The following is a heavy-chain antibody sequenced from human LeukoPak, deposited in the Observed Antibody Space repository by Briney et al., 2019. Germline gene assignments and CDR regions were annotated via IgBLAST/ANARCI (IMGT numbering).Heavy chain of an antibody. CDR1: GFTFSNYA. CDR3: AKNGASGGSSWSDY. Sequence: GGSLRLSCAASGFTFSNYAMIWVRQAPGKGLERVSTINDGGRYSYYADSVRGRFAISRDNSKNTLYLQMNSLRAEDTAIYYCAKNGASGGSSWSDYWGQGTLVTVSS. V-gene: IGHV3-23*01. J-gene: IGHJ4*02. CDR2: INDGGRYS. D-gene: IGHD6-13*01.